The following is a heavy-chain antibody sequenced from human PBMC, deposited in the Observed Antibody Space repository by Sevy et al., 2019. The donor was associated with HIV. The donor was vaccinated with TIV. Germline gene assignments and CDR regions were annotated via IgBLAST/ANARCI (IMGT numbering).Heavy chain of an antibody. Sequence: GGSLRLSCAASGFTFSSYWMSWVRQAPGKGLEWVATMKEDGSERNYVDSVKGRFTISRDNAKNSLYLQMNSLRAEDTAVYYCVREGVGGYSYSLDCWGQATLVTVSS. CDR1: GFTFSSYW. J-gene: IGHJ4*02. CDR2: MKEDGSER. D-gene: IGHD5-18*01. V-gene: IGHV3-7*01. CDR3: VREGVGGYSYSLDC.